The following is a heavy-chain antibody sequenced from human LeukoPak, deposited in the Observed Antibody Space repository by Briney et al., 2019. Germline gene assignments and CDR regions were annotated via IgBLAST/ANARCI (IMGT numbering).Heavy chain of an antibody. CDR1: GFTFSDYY. D-gene: IGHD4-17*01. V-gene: IGHV3-11*04. CDR2: ISSSSGVI. CDR3: VRVIYGEGVTPYDY. J-gene: IGHJ4*02. Sequence: GGSLRLSCAASGFTFSDYYMSWIRQAPGKGLEWVSCISSSSGVIYYVESVKGRFTISRDNAKNSLYLQMNSLRTEDTAVYYCVRVIYGEGVTPYDYWGQGTLVTVSS.